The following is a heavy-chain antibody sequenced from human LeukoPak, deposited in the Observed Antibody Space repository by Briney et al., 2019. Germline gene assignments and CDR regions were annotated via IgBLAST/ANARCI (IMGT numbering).Heavy chain of an antibody. D-gene: IGHD3-22*01. CDR3: ARDPSPPYDTKDY. CDR1: GFTFSSYA. V-gene: IGHV3-23*01. Sequence: GGSLRLSCAASGFTFSSYAMSWVRQAPGKGLEWVSAISGSGGSTYYADSVKGRFTIPRDNSKNTLYLQMNSLRAEDTAVYYCARDPSPPYDTKDYWGQGTLVTVSS. CDR2: ISGSGGST. J-gene: IGHJ4*02.